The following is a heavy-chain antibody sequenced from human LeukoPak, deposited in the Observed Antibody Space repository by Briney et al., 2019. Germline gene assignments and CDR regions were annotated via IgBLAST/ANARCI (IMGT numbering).Heavy chain of an antibody. D-gene: IGHD3-3*01. CDR1: GFTFSSYG. CDR2: IRYDGSNK. Sequence: PGGSLRLSCAASGFTFSSYGMHWVRQAPGKGLEWVAFIRYDGSNKYYADSVKGRFTISRDNSKNTLYLQMNSLRAEDTAVYYCAKEQNYDFWSDVPYYFDYWGQGTLVTVSS. J-gene: IGHJ4*02. V-gene: IGHV3-30*02. CDR3: AKEQNYDFWSDVPYYFDY.